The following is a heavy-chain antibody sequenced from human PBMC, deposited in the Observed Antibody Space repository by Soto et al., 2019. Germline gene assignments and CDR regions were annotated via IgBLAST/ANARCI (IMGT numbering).Heavy chain of an antibody. CDR1: GFTFSNYG. CDR2: ISGSGGST. Sequence: EVHLENSGGGLVHPGGSLRLSCVVSGFTFSNYGMNWVRQAPGKGLEWVSAISGSGGSTYYADSVKGRFTISRDNSKNTLYLQMNSLRAEDTAVYYCAKDRPGDYWGQGTLVTVSS. J-gene: IGHJ4*02. V-gene: IGHV3-23*04. CDR3: AKDRPGDY.